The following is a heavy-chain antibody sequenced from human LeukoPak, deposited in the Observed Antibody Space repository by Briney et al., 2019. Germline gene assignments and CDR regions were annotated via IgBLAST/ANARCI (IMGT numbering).Heavy chain of an antibody. J-gene: IGHJ6*04. V-gene: IGHV1-69*13. D-gene: IGHD1-14*01. CDR2: IIPIFGTA. CDR1: GGTFSSYA. CDR3: ARPLRSGTNTVVGYYYGMDV. Sequence: GASVKVSCKASGGTFSSYAISWVRQAPGQGHEWMGGIIPIFGTANYAQKFQGRVTITADESTSTAYMELSSLRSEDTAVYYCARPLRSGTNTVVGYYYGMDVWGKGTTVTVSS.